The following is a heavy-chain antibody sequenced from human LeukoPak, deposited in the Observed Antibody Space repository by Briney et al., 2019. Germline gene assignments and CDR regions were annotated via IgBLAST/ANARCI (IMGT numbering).Heavy chain of an antibody. CDR2: IYSYGFT. J-gene: IGHJ3*02. CDR3: YGXRXGXXFQI. CDR1: GFTVSNNY. D-gene: IGHD3-16*01. V-gene: IGHV3-53*01. Sequence: GGSLRLSCAASGFTVSNNYMGWVRQAPGKGLEWVSVIYSYGFTSYADSVKGRFTISRDNSKNTLYLQMNSLRAEDTAVYYCYGXRXGXXFQIWGXRTMVIVSS.